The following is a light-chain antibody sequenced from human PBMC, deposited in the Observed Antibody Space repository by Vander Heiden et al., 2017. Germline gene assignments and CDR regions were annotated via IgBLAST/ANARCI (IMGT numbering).Light chain of an antibody. Sequence: QSVLTQPPSASGTPGQRVTISCSGSSSNIGSNYVYWYQQLPGTAPKLRSYRNNQRPSGVPDRFSGSKSGTSASLAISGLRSEDEADYDCAAWDDSLSGLVCGGGTKLTVL. V-gene: IGLV1-47*01. J-gene: IGLJ3*02. CDR2: RNN. CDR1: SSNIGSNY. CDR3: AAWDDSLSGLV.